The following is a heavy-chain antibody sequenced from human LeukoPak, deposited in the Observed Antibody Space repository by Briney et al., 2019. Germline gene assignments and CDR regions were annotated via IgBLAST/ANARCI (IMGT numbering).Heavy chain of an antibody. D-gene: IGHD6-25*01. V-gene: IGHV4-34*01. CDR2: INHSGST. J-gene: IGHJ3*02. CDR1: GGSFSGYY. CDR3: AGAAGLYSSGLSAFDI. Sequence: SETLSLTCAAYGGSFSGYYWSWIRQPPGKGLEWIGEINHSGSTNYNPSLKSRVTISVDTSKNQFSLKLSSVTAADTAVYYCAGAAGLYSSGLSAFDIWGQGTMVTASS.